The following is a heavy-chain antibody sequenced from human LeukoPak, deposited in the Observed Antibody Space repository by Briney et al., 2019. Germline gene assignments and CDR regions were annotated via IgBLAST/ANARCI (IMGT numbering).Heavy chain of an antibody. J-gene: IGHJ5*01. V-gene: IGHV4-34*01. CDR2: INHSGRT. CDR3: ARGGSGLLWFDY. Sequence: SETLSLTCAVYGGSFSHYYWSWIRQPPGKGLEWIEEINHSGRTNYNPSLKSRVTMSVDTSKNHFSLKLSSVTAADTAVYYCARGGSGLLWFDYWGQGNLVTVSS. D-gene: IGHD3-10*01. CDR1: GGSFSHYY.